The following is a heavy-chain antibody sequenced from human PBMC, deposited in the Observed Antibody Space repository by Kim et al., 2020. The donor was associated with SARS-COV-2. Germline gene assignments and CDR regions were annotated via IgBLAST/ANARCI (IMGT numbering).Heavy chain of an antibody. CDR1: GYTFTSYD. V-gene: IGHV1-8*01. CDR3: AREGPEQQLVEEGFDP. J-gene: IGHJ5*02. CDR2: MNPNSGNT. Sequence: ASVKVSCKASGYTFTSYDINWVRQATGQGLEWMGWMNPNSGNTGYAQKFQGRVTMTRNTSISTAYMELSSLRSEDTAVYYCAREGPEQQLVEEGFDPWGQGTLVTVSS. D-gene: IGHD6-13*01.